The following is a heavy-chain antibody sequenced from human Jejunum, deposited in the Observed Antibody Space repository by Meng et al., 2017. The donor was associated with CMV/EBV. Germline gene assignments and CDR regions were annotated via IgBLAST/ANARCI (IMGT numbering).Heavy chain of an antibody. CDR2: IRGNGGSA. CDR1: GFPFSGYT. V-gene: IGHV3-23*01. D-gene: IGHD3-3*01. J-gene: IGHJ4*02. CDR3: AKGAAFGVTAPDY. Sequence: ASGFPFSGYTMTWVRQAPGKGLEWVPRIRGNGGSAAYADSVQDRFTIFRDNSQNTLYLQMNSLRAEDTAVYYCAKGAAFGVTAPDYWGQGTLVTVSS.